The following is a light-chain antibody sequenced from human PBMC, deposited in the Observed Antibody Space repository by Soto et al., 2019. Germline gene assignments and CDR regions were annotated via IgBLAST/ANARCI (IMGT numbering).Light chain of an antibody. CDR3: QVWDSSTATV. CDR2: RDS. CDR1: NIGSKS. Sequence: SYDLTQPLSVSVALGQTARISCGGNNIGSKSVHWYQQKPGQAPVLVIYRDSNRPSGIPERFSGSNSGNTATLTISRAQAGDEADYFCQVWDSSTATVFGGGTKLTVL. V-gene: IGLV3-9*01. J-gene: IGLJ3*02.